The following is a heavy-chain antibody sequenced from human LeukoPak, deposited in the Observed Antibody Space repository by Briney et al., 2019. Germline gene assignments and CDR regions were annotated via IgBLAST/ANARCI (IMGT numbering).Heavy chain of an antibody. V-gene: IGHV1-3*01. D-gene: IGHD6-6*01. CDR2: INAGNGNT. CDR1: GYTFTSYA. Sequence: GASVKVSCKASGYTFTSYAMHWVRQAPGQRLEWMGWINAGNGNTKYSQKFQGRVTITRDTSASTAYMELSSLRSEDTAVYYCARDSRSSSSAYYFDYWGQGTLVTVSS. CDR3: ARDSRSSSSAYYFDY. J-gene: IGHJ4*02.